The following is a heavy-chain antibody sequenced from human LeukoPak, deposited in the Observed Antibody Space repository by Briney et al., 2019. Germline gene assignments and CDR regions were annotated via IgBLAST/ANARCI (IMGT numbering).Heavy chain of an antibody. CDR2: ISSSSSYI. Sequence: GGSLRLSCAASGFTFSSYSMNWVRQAPGKGLEWVSSISSSSSYIYYADSVKGRFTISRDNAKNSLYLQMNSLRAEDTAVYYCARDAYPQTNTWIQLWTHFDYWGQGTLATVSS. J-gene: IGHJ4*02. CDR3: ARDAYPQTNTWIQLWTHFDY. CDR1: GFTFSSYS. V-gene: IGHV3-21*01. D-gene: IGHD5-18*01.